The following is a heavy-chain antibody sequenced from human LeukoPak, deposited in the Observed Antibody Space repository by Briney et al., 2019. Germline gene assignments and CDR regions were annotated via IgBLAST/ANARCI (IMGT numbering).Heavy chain of an antibody. CDR1: GGSFSGYY. CDR3: ARGRHEETTFRDYYYGLDV. CDR2: INHSAST. V-gene: IGHV4-34*01. Sequence: PSETLSLTCAVYGGSFSGYYWRWSWIRQPPGKGLEWIGEINHSASTTYHPSLERRVTISVDTSKNQFSLRLSSVTAADTAVYYCARGRHEETTFRDYYYGLDVWAQGTTVTVSS. D-gene: IGHD4-11*01. J-gene: IGHJ6*02.